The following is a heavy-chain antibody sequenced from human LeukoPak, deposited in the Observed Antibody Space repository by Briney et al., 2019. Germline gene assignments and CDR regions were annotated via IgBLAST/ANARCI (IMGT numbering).Heavy chain of an antibody. V-gene: IGHV1-69*02. D-gene: IGHD3-3*01. J-gene: IGHJ6*03. CDR3: ARCSYDFWSGYIHYYYMDV. Sequence: SVKVSCKASGGTFSSYTISWVRQAPGQGLEWMGRIIPILGIANYAQKFQGRVTITADESTSTAYMELSSLRSEDTAVYYCARCSYDFWSGYIHYYYMDVWGKGTTVTVSS. CDR2: IIPILGIA. CDR1: GGTFSSYT.